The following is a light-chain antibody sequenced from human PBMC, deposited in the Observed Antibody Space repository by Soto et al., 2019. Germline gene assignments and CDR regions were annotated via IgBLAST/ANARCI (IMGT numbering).Light chain of an antibody. CDR1: SSDVGSYNL. Sequence: QSVLTQPASVSGSPGQSFTISCTGTSSDVGSYNLVSWYQQHPGKAPKLMIYEVSKRPSGVSNRFSGSKSGNTASLTISGLQAEDEADYYCCSYAGSSTLFGGGTKLTVL. CDR3: CSYAGSSTL. J-gene: IGLJ3*02. CDR2: EVS. V-gene: IGLV2-23*02.